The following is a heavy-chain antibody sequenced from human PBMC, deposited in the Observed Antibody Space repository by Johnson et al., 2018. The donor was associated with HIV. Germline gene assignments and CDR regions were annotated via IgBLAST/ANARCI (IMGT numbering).Heavy chain of an antibody. Sequence: VQLVESGGGLVQPGRSLRLSCTASGFTFDDYAMHLVRQAPGKGLEWVSGISWNSGSIGYADSVKGRFTISRDNAKNSLYLQMNSLRAEDTALYYCARVLITILGVEAFDIWGQGTMVTVSS. J-gene: IGHJ3*02. CDR3: ARVLITILGVEAFDI. V-gene: IGHV3-9*01. CDR2: ISWNSGSI. D-gene: IGHD3-3*01. CDR1: GFTFDDYA.